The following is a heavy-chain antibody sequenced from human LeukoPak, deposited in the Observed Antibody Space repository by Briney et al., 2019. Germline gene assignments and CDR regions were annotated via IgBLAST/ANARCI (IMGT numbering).Heavy chain of an antibody. V-gene: IGHV1-18*01. CDR1: GYTFTSYG. J-gene: IGHJ4*02. D-gene: IGHD2-15*01. Sequence: ASVKVSCKASGYTFTSYGISWVRQAPGQGLEWMGWIRTYNGNTNYAQKLQGRVAMTTDTSTSTAYMELRSLRSDDTAVYYCARASAIVVVVAATPDYWGQGTLVTVSS. CDR3: ARASAIVVVVAATPDY. CDR2: IRTYNGNT.